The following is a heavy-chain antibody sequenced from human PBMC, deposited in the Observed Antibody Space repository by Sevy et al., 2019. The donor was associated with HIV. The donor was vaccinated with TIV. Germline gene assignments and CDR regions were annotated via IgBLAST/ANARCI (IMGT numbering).Heavy chain of an antibody. V-gene: IGHV3-11*01. Sequence: GGSLRLSCAASGFTFSDYYMSWIRQAPGKGLEWVSCISSSGSTIYYADSVKGRFTISRDNAKNSLYLQMNSLRAEDTAVYYCASYCSSTSCPYGMDVWGQGTTVTVSS. J-gene: IGHJ6*02. D-gene: IGHD2-2*01. CDR1: GFTFSDYY. CDR3: ASYCSSTSCPYGMDV. CDR2: ISSSGSTI.